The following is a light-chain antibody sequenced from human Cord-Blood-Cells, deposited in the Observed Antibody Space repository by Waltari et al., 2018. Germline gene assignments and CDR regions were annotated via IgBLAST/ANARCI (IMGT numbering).Light chain of an antibody. V-gene: IGKV3-15*01. CDR3: KQSNNRPPA. CDR2: GAS. Sequence: EIVMTQSPATLSVSPGKRATPSCRASQSVSSNLAWYQQKPGQAPRLLIYGASTRATGIPARFSGSVSGTECTLTISRQRSADFAVNCCKQSNNRPPAFGQGTKVGIK. J-gene: IGKJ1*01. CDR1: QSVSSN.